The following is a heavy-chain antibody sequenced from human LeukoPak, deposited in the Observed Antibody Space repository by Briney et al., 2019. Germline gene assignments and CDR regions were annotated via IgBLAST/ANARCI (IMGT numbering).Heavy chain of an antibody. CDR3: ARDIVRHRRYFGWSRRGLYYYGMDV. J-gene: IGHJ6*02. D-gene: IGHD3-9*01. Sequence: PGGSLRLSCAASGFTFSSYAMHWVRQAPGKGLEWVAVISYDGSNKYYADSVKGRFTISRDNSKSTLYLQMNSLRAEDTAVYYCARDIVRHRRYFGWSRRGLYYYGMDVWGQGTTVTVSS. V-gene: IGHV3-30-3*01. CDR2: ISYDGSNK. CDR1: GFTFSSYA.